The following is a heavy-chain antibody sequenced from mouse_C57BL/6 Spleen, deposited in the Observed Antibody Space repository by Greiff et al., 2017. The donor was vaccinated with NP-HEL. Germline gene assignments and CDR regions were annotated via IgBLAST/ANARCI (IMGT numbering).Heavy chain of an antibody. Sequence: EVKLVESGGGLVKPGGSLKLSCAASGFTFSDYGMHWVRQAPEKGLEWVAYISSGSSTIYYADTVKGRFTISRDNAKNTLFLQMTSLRSEDTAIYYCARSGDYYGWYFDVWGTGTTVTVSS. V-gene: IGHV5-17*01. CDR2: ISSGSSTI. D-gene: IGHD1-1*01. CDR1: GFTFSDYG. CDR3: ARSGDYYGWYFDV. J-gene: IGHJ1*03.